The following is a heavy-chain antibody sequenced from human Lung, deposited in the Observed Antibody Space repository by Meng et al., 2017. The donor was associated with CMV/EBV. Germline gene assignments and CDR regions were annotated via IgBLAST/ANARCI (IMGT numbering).Heavy chain of an antibody. Sequence: ASXXVSXKASGYTFTDYYLHWVRQAPGQGLEWMAWINVYSGGTNSAQKFQGRVALTRDTSIRTAYMELSSLRSDDTAVYYCARVYCGGDCSFDYGGQGMLVTVSS. CDR1: GYTFTDYY. CDR2: INVYSGGT. J-gene: IGHJ4*02. V-gene: IGHV1-2*02. CDR3: ARVYCGGDCSFDY. D-gene: IGHD2-21*01.